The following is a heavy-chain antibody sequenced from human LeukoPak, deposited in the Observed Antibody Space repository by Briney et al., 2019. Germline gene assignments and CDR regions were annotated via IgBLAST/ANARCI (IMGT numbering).Heavy chain of an antibody. CDR2: ISPSSGGT. J-gene: IGHJ4*02. CDR3: ARDVLTTFGYFSAADDF. Sequence: GASVKVSCKSSGYTFTDYYMRWVRQAPGQGLEWMGWISPSSGGTNYAQKFQGRVTMTRDTSTGTAYMELSRLRSDDTAMYYCARDVLTTFGYFSAADDFWGQGTLVTVSS. V-gene: IGHV1-2*02. D-gene: IGHD3-10*02. CDR1: GYTFTDYY.